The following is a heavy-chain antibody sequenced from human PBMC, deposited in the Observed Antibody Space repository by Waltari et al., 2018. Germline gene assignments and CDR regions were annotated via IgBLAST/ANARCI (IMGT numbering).Heavy chain of an antibody. CDR3: AIGRTTDSSGSWLVPLWFDP. CDR2: IKQDGSEK. J-gene: IGHJ5*02. CDR1: GFTFSSYW. D-gene: IGHD6-19*01. V-gene: IGHV3-7*01. Sequence: EVQLVESGGGLVQPGGSLRLSCAASGFTFSSYWMSWVRQAPGKGLEGVANIKQDGSEKYYVEPGKGRLTISRDNAKNSLYLQMNSLRAEDTAVYYCAIGRTTDSSGSWLVPLWFDPWGQGTLVTVSS.